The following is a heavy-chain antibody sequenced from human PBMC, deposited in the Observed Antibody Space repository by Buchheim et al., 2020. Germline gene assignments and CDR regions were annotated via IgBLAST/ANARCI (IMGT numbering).Heavy chain of an antibody. CDR3: AKEWEHLAWSLSPFDY. D-gene: IGHD1-26*01. J-gene: IGHJ4*02. CDR2: ISFSGSSS. CDR1: GFTFTNYA. Sequence: EVQLLESGGGLVQPGGSLRLSCATSGFTFTNYAMSWVRQAPGKGLEWVSSISFSGSSSYYADSVRGRFTIFRDTSKNTLHLQMNSLRAEDTAVYYCAKEWEHLAWSLSPFDYWGQGTL. V-gene: IGHV3-23*01.